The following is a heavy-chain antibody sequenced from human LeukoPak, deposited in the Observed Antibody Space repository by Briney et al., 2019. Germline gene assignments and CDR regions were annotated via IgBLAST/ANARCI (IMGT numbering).Heavy chain of an antibody. D-gene: IGHD3-9*01. CDR2: IYGGYGGSKT. Sequence: PGRSLRLSCAASGFTVTTTSLTWVRQAPGKGLEWISVIYGGYGGSKTYYADSVKGRFTISREFPKNMVYLQMNSLRAEDAAVYYCARVEKVYDILTTYYKDYYYHYMDVWGEGTTVTVSS. CDR1: GFTVTTTS. CDR3: ARVEKVYDILTTYYKDYYYHYMDV. V-gene: IGHV3-53*01. J-gene: IGHJ6*03.